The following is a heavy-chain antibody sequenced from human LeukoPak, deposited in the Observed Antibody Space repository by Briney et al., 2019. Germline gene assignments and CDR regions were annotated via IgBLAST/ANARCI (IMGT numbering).Heavy chain of an antibody. CDR2: IIPSSGGA. CDR1: GYTFTDYC. J-gene: IGHJ6*02. Sequence: ASVKVSCKASGYTFTDYCVHWVRQAPGQGLEWMGWIIPSSGGANYAQNFQGRVTMTRDTSIATAYMELSRLRSDDTAVYYCARDENPYYYYGMDVWGQGPRSPSP. V-gene: IGHV1-2*02. CDR3: ARDENPYYYYGMDV.